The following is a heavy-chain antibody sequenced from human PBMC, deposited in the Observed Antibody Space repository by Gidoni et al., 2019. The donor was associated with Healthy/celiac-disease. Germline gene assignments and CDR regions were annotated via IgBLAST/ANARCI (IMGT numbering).Heavy chain of an antibody. J-gene: IGHJ6*02. CDR1: GFTFSSYA. CDR3: AKLSSGWPDYYYYYGMDV. Sequence: EVQLLESGGGLVQPGGSLRLSCAASGFTFSSYAMSWVRQAPGKGLEWVSAISGSGGSTYYADSVKGRFTISRDNSKNTLYLQMNSLRAEDTAVYYCAKLSSGWPDYYYYYGMDVWGQGTTVTVSS. CDR2: ISGSGGST. V-gene: IGHV3-23*01. D-gene: IGHD6-19*01.